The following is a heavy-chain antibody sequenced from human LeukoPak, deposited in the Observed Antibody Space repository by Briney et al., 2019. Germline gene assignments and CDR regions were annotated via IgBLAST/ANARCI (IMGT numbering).Heavy chain of an antibody. V-gene: IGHV4-39*07. Sequence: SETLSLTCNVSGVSIKANSDYWGWLRQPPGKGLVWIGSIYHVGGTYYNPSLKSRVTISIDTSKNQFSLRLTSVTAADTAIYYCARDGRSGYEDLRGPGTLVTVSS. D-gene: IGHD5-12*01. CDR1: GVSIKANSDY. CDR3: ARDGRSGYEDL. J-gene: IGHJ5*02. CDR2: IYHVGGT.